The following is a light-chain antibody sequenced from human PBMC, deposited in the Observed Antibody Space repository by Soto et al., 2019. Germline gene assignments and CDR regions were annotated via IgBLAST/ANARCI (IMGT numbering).Light chain of an antibody. J-gene: IGKJ1*01. CDR3: QQYNNFWT. V-gene: IGKV3-15*01. CDR1: QSVSSN. CDR2: GAS. Sequence: PGETAILSCRASQSVSSNLAWYQQKPGQAPRLLIYGASTRATDIPARFSGSGSGTEFTLTISSLQSEDFAVYYCQQYNNFWTFGQGTKVEIK.